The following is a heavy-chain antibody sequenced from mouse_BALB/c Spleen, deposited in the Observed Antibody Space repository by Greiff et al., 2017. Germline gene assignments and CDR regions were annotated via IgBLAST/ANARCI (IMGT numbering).Heavy chain of an antibody. D-gene: IGHD4-1*01. CDR1: GYSFTSYW. J-gene: IGHJ3*01. V-gene: IGHV1-5*01. CDR3: TRLKLTASWFAY. Sequence: EVQLQQSGTVLARPGASVKMSCKASGYSFTSYWMHWVKQRPGQGLEWIGAIYPGNSDTSYNQKFKGKAKLTAVTSASTAYMELSSLTNEDSAVYYCTRLKLTASWFAYWGQGTLVTVSA. CDR2: IYPGNSDT.